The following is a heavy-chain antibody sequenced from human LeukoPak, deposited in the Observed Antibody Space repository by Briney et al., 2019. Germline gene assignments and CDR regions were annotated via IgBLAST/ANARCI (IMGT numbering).Heavy chain of an antibody. D-gene: IGHD3-10*01. CDR3: ARDWFGELFQKGVNY. V-gene: IGHV3-7*01. Sequence: GGSLRLSCAATGFNFRKHWMSWVRQSIGKGLECGAKIQEDGNEMHYVDSVKGRFTISRDNARNSLYLQMNNLRVEDTAVYYCARDWFGELFQKGVNYWGQGTLVTVSS. CDR2: IQEDGNEM. J-gene: IGHJ4*02. CDR1: GFNFRKHW.